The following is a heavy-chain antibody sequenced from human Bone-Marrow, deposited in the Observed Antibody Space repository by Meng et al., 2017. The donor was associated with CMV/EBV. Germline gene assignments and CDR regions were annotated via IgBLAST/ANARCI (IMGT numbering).Heavy chain of an antibody. D-gene: IGHD2-2*01. V-gene: IGHV1-8*01. CDR3: AHEARHNAHALDV. CDR2: VTPKSGSA. J-gene: IGHJ6*02. Sequence: ASVKVSCKASGYTFTDYDINWVRQAAGQGLEWMGWVTPKSGSADYARKFQGRVTMTTDTSIGTAYMELTGLRSGDTAVYYCAHEARHNAHALDVWGQGTTVTVSS. CDR1: GYTFTDYD.